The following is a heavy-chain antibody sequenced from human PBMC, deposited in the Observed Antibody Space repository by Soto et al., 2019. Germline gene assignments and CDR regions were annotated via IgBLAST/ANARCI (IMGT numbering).Heavy chain of an antibody. V-gene: IGHV6-1*01. J-gene: IGHJ4*02. Sequence: SQTLSLTCAISGDSVSSNSAAWNWIRQSPSRGLEWLGRTYYRSKWYNDYAVSVKSRITINPDTSKNQFSLKLSSVTAADTAVYYCARHGRAFHAPFDYWGQGTLVTVSS. D-gene: IGHD2-15*01. CDR3: ARHGRAFHAPFDY. CDR2: TYYRSKWYN. CDR1: GDSVSSNSAA.